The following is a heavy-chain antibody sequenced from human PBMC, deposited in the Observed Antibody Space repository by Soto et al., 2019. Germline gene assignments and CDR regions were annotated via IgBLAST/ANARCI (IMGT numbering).Heavy chain of an antibody. CDR2: IRIDSNHI. CDR1: GFIFTSYS. Sequence: EVQLVESGGGLLQPGGSLRLSCAASGFIFTSYSMNWVRQAPGKGLEWLSYIRIDSNHIGYADSVRGRFTISSDIAKNSLYLQMNSLRDEDTAVYYCARDLSYAFDYWGQGTLVTVSS. J-gene: IGHJ4*02. V-gene: IGHV3-48*02. D-gene: IGHD1-26*01. CDR3: ARDLSYAFDY.